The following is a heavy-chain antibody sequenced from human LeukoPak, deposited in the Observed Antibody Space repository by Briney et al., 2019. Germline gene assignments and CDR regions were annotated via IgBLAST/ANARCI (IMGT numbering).Heavy chain of an antibody. J-gene: IGHJ4*02. CDR2: IYTSGST. V-gene: IGHV4-4*07. CDR1: GGSISSYY. CDR3: ARGDGYYDSSGYYYGYYFDY. D-gene: IGHD3-22*01. Sequence: PSETLSVTCTVSGGSISSYYWSWIRQPAGKGLEWIGRIYTSGSTNYNPSLKSRVTMSVDTSKNQFSLKLSSVTAADTAVYYCARGDGYYDSSGYYYGYYFDYWGQGTLVTVSS.